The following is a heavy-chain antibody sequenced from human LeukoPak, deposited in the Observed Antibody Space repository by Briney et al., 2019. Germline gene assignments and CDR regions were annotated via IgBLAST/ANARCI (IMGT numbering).Heavy chain of an antibody. CDR1: GYTFTSYD. Sequence: ASVKVSCKASGYTFTSYDINWVRQATGQGLEWMGWMNPNSGNTGYAQKFQGRVTITRNTSISTAYMELSSLRSEDTAVYYCAVGGVPAAHGAFDIWGQGTMVTVSS. CDR2: MNPNSGNT. J-gene: IGHJ3*02. CDR3: AVGGVPAAHGAFDI. V-gene: IGHV1-8*03. D-gene: IGHD2-2*01.